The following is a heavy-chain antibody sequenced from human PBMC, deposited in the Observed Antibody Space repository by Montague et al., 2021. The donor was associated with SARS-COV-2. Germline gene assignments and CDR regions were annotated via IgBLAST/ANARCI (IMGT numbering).Heavy chain of an antibody. Sequence: TLSLTCTVSGGSISSGGYYWSWIRQPPGKALEWLARIDWDDDKYYSTSLKTRLTISKDTSKNQVVLTMTNVDPVDTATYYCARRTYDILTGYDYGMDVWGQRTTVTVSS. CDR2: IDWDDDK. CDR3: ARRTYDILTGYDYGMDV. D-gene: IGHD3-9*01. J-gene: IGHJ6*02. V-gene: IGHV2-70*11. CDR1: GGSISSGGYY.